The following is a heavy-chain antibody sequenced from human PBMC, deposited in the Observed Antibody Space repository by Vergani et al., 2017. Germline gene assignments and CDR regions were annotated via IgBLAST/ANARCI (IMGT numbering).Heavy chain of an antibody. CDR1: GFTFSHYS. CDR3: VGEVRVSRT. J-gene: IGHJ3*01. CDR2: ISGNNDDV. Sequence: EVQMVESGGGLVKPGGSLRLSCVASGFTFSHYSMNWVRQAPGKGLEWVSSISGNNDDVYYADSVKGRFTIYRDNAKNSLYLDMSSRRAGDTAVDYCVGEVRVSRTWGQGTLVAVSS. V-gene: IGHV3-21*01.